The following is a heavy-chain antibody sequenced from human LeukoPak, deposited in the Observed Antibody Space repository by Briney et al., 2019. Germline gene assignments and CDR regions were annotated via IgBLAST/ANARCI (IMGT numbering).Heavy chain of an antibody. CDR3: AKPSGSGFDY. J-gene: IGHJ4*02. CDR2: IRFDGSHE. D-gene: IGHD1-26*01. V-gene: IGHV3-30*02. CDR1: GFTFSTYD. Sequence: GGSLRLSCGASGFTFSTYDIHWIRQAPGKGLEWVSFIRFDGSHEYYVDSVKGRFSIPRDNSKNTVLLQMSSLRVEDTAVYYCAKPSGSGFDYWGQGTLVTVSS.